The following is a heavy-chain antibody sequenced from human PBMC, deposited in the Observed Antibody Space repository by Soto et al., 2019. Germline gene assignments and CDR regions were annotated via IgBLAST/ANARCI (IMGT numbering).Heavy chain of an antibody. CDR3: ARGGGLMHLFDY. CDR1: GGSISSGGYY. CDR2: IYYSGST. D-gene: IGHD3-16*01. Sequence: SETLSLTCTVSGGSISSGGYYWSWTRQHPGKGLEWIGYIYYSGSTYYNPSLKSRVTISVDTSKNQFSLKLSSVTAADTAVYYCARGGGLMHLFDYWGQGTLVTVSS. J-gene: IGHJ4*02. V-gene: IGHV4-31*03.